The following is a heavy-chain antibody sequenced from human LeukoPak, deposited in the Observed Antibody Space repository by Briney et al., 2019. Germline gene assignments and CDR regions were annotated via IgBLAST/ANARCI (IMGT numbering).Heavy chain of an antibody. J-gene: IGHJ4*02. CDR2: ISYDGSNK. Sequence: GMSLRLSCAASGFTFSSYGMHWVRQAPGKGLEWVAVISYDGSNKYYADSVKGRFTISRDNSKNTLYLQMNSLRAEDTAVYYCAKDLYLTGYSFDYWGQGTLVTVSS. V-gene: IGHV3-30*18. CDR3: AKDLYLTGYSFDY. CDR1: GFTFSSYG. D-gene: IGHD3-9*01.